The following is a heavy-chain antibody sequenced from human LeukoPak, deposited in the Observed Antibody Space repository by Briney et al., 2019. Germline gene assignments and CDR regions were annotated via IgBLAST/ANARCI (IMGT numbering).Heavy chain of an antibody. V-gene: IGHV3-30-3*01. CDR2: ISYDGSHK. CDR1: GFTFSSDA. D-gene: IGHD3-3*01. CDR3: AREDYDFWSGYYGYGMDV. Sequence: GGSLRLSWAAAGFTFSSDAMHWVRQAPGKGLEWLAGISYDGSHKYYADSVKGRFTISRDNSKNTLYLQMNSLRAEDTAVYYCAREDYDFWSGYYGYGMDVWGQGTTVTVSS. J-gene: IGHJ6*02.